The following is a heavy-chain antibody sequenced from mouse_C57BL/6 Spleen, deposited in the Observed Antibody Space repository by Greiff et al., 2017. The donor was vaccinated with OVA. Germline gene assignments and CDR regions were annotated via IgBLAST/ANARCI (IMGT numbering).Heavy chain of an antibody. CDR2: IYPGSGST. CDR1: GYTFTSYW. CDR3: ARGGDGLLEGYFDV. V-gene: IGHV1-55*01. Sequence: QVQLQQPGAELVKPGASVKMSCKASGYTFTSYWITWVKQRPGQGLEWIGDIYPGSGSTNYNEKFKSKATLTVDTSSSTAYMQLSSLTSEDSAVYYCARGGDGLLEGYFDVWGTGTTVTVSS. D-gene: IGHD2-3*01. J-gene: IGHJ1*03.